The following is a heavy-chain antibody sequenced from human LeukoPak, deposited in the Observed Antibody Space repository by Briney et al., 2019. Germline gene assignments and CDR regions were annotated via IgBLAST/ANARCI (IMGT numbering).Heavy chain of an antibody. CDR2: INPSGGST. D-gene: IGHD1-26*01. CDR1: GYTFTSYY. Sequence: ASVKVSCKASGYTFTSYYMHWVRQAPGQGLEWMGIINPSGGSTSYAQKFQGRVTMTRDTSTSTVYMELSSLRSEDTAVYYCASVVSGSYLADAFDIWGQGTMVTVSS. CDR3: ASVVSGSYLADAFDI. V-gene: IGHV1-46*03. J-gene: IGHJ3*02.